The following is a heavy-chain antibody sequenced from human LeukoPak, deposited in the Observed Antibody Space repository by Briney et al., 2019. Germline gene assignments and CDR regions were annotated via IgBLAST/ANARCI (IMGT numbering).Heavy chain of an antibody. Sequence: SETLSLTCAVYGGSFSGYYWSWIRQPLGKGLEWIGEINHSGSTNYNPSLKSRVTISVDTSKNQFSLKLSSVTAADTAVYYCARLELVRGSYGMDVWGKGTTVTVSS. CDR1: GGSFSGYY. V-gene: IGHV4-34*01. D-gene: IGHD3-10*01. CDR3: ARLELVRGSYGMDV. CDR2: INHSGST. J-gene: IGHJ6*04.